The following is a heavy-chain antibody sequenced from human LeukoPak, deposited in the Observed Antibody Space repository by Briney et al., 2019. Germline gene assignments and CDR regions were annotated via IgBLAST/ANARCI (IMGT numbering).Heavy chain of an antibody. V-gene: IGHV4-30-4*08. CDR2: IYYSGST. J-gene: IGHJ5*02. D-gene: IGHD3-22*01. CDR3: ARGWSTYYYDSSGYGYNWFDP. CDR1: GGSFSGYY. Sequence: SETLSLTCAVYGGSFSGYYWSWIRQPPGKGLEWIGYIYYSGSTYYNPSLKSRVTISVDTSRNQFSLKLSSVTAADTAVYYCARGWSTYYYDSSGYGYNWFDPWGQGTLVTVSS.